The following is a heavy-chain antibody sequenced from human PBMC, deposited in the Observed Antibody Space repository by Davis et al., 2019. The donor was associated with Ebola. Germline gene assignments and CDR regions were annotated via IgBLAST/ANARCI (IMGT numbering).Heavy chain of an antibody. V-gene: IGHV3-23*01. CDR3: AKRGWEPKDGFDY. J-gene: IGHJ4*02. CDR2: ISGSGGST. CDR1: GFTFSSYA. D-gene: IGHD1-26*01. Sequence: PGGSLRLSCAASGFTFSSYAMSWVRQAPGKGLEWVSGISGSGGSTYHADSVKGRFTISRDNSKNTLYLQMNSLRVEDTAVYYCAKRGWEPKDGFDYWGQGTLVTVSS.